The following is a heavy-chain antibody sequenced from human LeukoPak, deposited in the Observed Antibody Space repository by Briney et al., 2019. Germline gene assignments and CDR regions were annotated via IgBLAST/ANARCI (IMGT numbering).Heavy chain of an antibody. J-gene: IGHJ4*02. Sequence: SETLSLTCTVSGGSISSYYWSWIRQPAGKGLEWIGRIYTSGSTNYNPSLKSRVTMSVDTSKNQFPLKLSSVTAADTAVYYCARSSHQRYSSGWYFDYWGQGTLVTVSS. D-gene: IGHD6-19*01. CDR3: ARSSHQRYSSGWYFDY. CDR2: IYTSGST. CDR1: GGSISSYY. V-gene: IGHV4-4*07.